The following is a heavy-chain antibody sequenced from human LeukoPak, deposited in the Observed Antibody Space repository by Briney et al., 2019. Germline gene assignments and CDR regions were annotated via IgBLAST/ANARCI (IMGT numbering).Heavy chain of an antibody. V-gene: IGHV1-69*05. CDR2: IIPIFGTA. CDR3: AAAPSGSYPYFDY. Sequence: SVKVSCKASGGTFSSYAISWVRQAPGQGLEWMGGIIPIFGTANYAQKFQERVTITRDMSTSTAYMELSSLRSEDTAVYYCAAAPSGSYPYFDYWGQGTLVTVSS. J-gene: IGHJ4*02. CDR1: GGTFSSYA. D-gene: IGHD1-26*01.